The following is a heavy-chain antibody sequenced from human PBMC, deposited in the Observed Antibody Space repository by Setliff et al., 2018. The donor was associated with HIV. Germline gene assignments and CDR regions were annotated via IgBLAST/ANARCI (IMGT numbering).Heavy chain of an antibody. CDR2: VHHGGGS. Sequence: PSETLSLTCAVYGGSFSGYSWSWIRQTPEKTLEWIGDVHHGGGSNYNPSLKSRVTISLDSSKGQFSMNLTSVTAADTAVYYCARSHYGMMGNWYFDLWGRGTLVTVSS. D-gene: IGHD3-10*01. V-gene: IGHV4-34*01. CDR1: GGSFSGYS. CDR3: ARSHYGMMGNWYFDL. J-gene: IGHJ2*01.